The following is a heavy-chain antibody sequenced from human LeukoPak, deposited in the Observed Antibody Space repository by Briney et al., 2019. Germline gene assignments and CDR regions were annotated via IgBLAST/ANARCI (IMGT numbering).Heavy chain of an antibody. D-gene: IGHD4-11*01. CDR3: AKSKSPYPMDYIFDF. CDR1: GFSFSSYG. V-gene: IGHV3-30*18. J-gene: IGHJ4*02. Sequence: GGSLRLSCAASGFSFSSYGMHWVRQAPGKGLEWVAVISNDGSITKYGDSVKGRFTISRDNSKNTLYVQMNSLRTDDAAVYYCAKSKSPYPMDYIFDFWGQGTLVTVSS. CDR2: ISNDGSIT.